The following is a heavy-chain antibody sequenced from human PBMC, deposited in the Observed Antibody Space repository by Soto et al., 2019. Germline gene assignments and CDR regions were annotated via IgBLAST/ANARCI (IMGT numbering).Heavy chain of an antibody. J-gene: IGHJ4*02. CDR2: ISSSSSTI. D-gene: IGHD3-16*01. V-gene: IGHV3-48*01. Sequence: EVQLVESGGGLVQPGGSLRLSCAASGFTFSSYSMNWVRQAPGKGLEWVSYISSSSSTIYYADSVKGRFTISRDNAKNSLYLQMNSLRAEDTAVYYCARLGGVGIELFVYWGQGTLVTVSS. CDR1: GFTFSSYS. CDR3: ARLGGVGIELFVY.